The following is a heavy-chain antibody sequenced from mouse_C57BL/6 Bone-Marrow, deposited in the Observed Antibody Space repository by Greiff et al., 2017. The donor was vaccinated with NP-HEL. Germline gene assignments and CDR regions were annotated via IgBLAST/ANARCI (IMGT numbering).Heavy chain of an antibody. D-gene: IGHD2-12*01. V-gene: IGHV1-4*01. Sequence: VQLQQSGAELARPGASVKMSCKASGYTFTSYTMHWVKQRPGQGLEWIGYINPSSGYTKYNQKFKDKATLTADKSSSTAYMQLSSLPSEDSAVYYCARGPLRRLWYFDVWGTGTTVTVSS. CDR2: INPSSGYT. CDR3: ARGPLRRLWYFDV. J-gene: IGHJ1*03. CDR1: GYTFTSYT.